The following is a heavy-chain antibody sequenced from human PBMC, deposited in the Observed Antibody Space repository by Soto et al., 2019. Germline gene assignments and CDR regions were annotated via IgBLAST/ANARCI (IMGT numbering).Heavy chain of an antibody. V-gene: IGHV4-34*01. CDR2: INHSGST. CDR3: ARVPRSSSSRDDY. CDR1: GGSFSGYY. J-gene: IGHJ4*02. D-gene: IGHD6-6*01. Sequence: NPSETLSLTCAVYGGSFSGYYWSWIRQPPGKGLEWIGEINHSGSTNYNPSLKSRVTISVDTSKNQFSLKLSSVTAADTAVYYCARVPRSSSSRDDYWGQGTLVTVSS.